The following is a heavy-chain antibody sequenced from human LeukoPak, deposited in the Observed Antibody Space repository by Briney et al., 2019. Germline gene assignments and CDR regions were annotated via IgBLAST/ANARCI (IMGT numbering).Heavy chain of an antibody. CDR3: ATAALVGATLDY. Sequence: ASVKVSCKVSGYTLTELSMHWVRQAPGKGLEWMGGFDPEDGETIYAQKFQGRVTMTEDTSTDTAYMELSSLRSEDTAVYYCATAALVGATLDYWGQGTLVTVSS. D-gene: IGHD1-26*01. J-gene: IGHJ4*02. CDR1: GYTLTELS. V-gene: IGHV1-24*01. CDR2: FDPEDGET.